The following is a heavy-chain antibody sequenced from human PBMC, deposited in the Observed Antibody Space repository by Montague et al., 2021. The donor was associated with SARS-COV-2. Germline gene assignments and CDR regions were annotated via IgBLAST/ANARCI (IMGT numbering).Heavy chain of an antibody. Sequence: SETLSLTCTVYGGSISSYYWNWIRQPPGKGLEWIGYIDYSGSTNYNPSLKSRVTISVDTSKNQFSLKLSSVTAADTAVYYCARQKAGEIGSGYGYKGRGYYLDDWGQGTLVTVSS. CDR3: ARQKAGEIGSGYGYKGRGYYLDD. CDR1: GGSISSYY. D-gene: IGHD5-18*01. CDR2: IDYSGST. V-gene: IGHV4-59*08. J-gene: IGHJ4*02.